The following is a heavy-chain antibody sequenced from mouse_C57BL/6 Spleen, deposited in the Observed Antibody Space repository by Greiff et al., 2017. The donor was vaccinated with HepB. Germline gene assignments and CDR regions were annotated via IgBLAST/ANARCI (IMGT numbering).Heavy chain of an antibody. V-gene: IGHV2-9-1*01. CDR2: IWTGGGT. D-gene: IGHD1-1*01. Sequence: VKLVESGPGLVAPSQSLSITCTVSGFSFTSYAISWVRQPPGKGLEWLGVIWTGGGTNYNSALKSRLSISKDNSKSQVFLKMNSLQTDDTARYYCARNHYYYGSSYFDYWGQGTTLTVSS. CDR1: GFSFTSYA. J-gene: IGHJ2*01. CDR3: ARNHYYYGSSYFDY.